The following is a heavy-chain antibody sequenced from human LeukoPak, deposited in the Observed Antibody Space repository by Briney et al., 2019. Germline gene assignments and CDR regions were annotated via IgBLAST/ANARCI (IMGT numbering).Heavy chain of an antibody. CDR1: GFTFSSYA. J-gene: IGHJ6*01. Sequence: GGSLRLSCAASGFTFSSYAMHWVRQAPGKGLEYVSAISSNGGSTYYANSVKGRFTISRDNSKNTLYLQMDSLRAEDMAVYYCARSGMDVWGQGTTVTVSS. CDR2: ISSNGGST. CDR3: ARSGMDV. V-gene: IGHV3-64*01.